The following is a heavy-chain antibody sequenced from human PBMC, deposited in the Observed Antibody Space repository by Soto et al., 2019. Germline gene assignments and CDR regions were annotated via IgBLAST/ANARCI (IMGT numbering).Heavy chain of an antibody. CDR2: ISSSSSIT. CDR3: ATEEKQLWFMPY. D-gene: IGHD5-18*01. Sequence: EVQLVESGGDLVQPGGSLRLSCGVSGLTFSLYSMNWVRQAPGKGLEWVSHISSSSSITHYADSVKGRFTISRDNAKNSLYLQMNNLRDEDTAVYYCATEEKQLWFMPYWGPGTLVTVSS. J-gene: IGHJ4*02. CDR1: GLTFSLYS. V-gene: IGHV3-48*02.